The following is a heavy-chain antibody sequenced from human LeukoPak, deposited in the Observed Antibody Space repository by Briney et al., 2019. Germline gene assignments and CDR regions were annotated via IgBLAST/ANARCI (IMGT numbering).Heavy chain of an antibody. CDR2: ISSSGDST. CDR3: AKGLKNGYVDY. CDR1: GFTFSSYA. V-gene: IGHV3-23*01. Sequence: GGSLRLSCVASGFTFSSYAMSWVRQAPGKGLEWVSLISSSGDSTYYADSAKGRFTISRDNSKNTLYLQMNSLRAEDTAVYYCAKGLKNGYVDYWGQGTLVIVSS. D-gene: IGHD1-1*01. J-gene: IGHJ4*02.